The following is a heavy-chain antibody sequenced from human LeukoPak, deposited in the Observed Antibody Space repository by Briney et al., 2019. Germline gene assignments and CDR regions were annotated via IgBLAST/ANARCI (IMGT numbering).Heavy chain of an antibody. CDR1: GYSFTSYW. CDR3: ARQAYYMPGNFDY. Sequence: GESLQISCQGSGYSFTSYWIGWVRQMPGKGLEWMGIIYPGDSDTRYSPSFQGQVTISADKSISTAYLQWSSLKASDTAMYYCARQAYYMPGNFDYWGQGTLVTVSS. CDR2: IYPGDSDT. J-gene: IGHJ4*02. D-gene: IGHD3-22*01. V-gene: IGHV5-51*01.